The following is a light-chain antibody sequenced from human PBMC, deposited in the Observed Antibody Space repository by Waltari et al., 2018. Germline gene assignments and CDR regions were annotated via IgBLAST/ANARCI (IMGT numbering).Light chain of an antibody. Sequence: QSVLTQPPSVSGAPGQRVTISCTGSSSNFGAGYDVHWYQQLPGTRPKLRIYGGSGRPSGGPGRCSGSKSGTSASLAITGLQAGDEADYYCQTYDSSLSGVVFGGGTKLTVL. CDR1: SSNFGAGYD. CDR3: QTYDSSLSGVV. V-gene: IGLV1-40*01. CDR2: GGS. J-gene: IGLJ2*01.